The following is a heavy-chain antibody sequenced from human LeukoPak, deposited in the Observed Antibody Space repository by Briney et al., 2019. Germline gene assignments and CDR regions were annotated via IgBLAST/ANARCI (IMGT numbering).Heavy chain of an antibody. Sequence: SVKVSCKASGGTFSSYAISWVRQAPGQGLEWMGRIIPIFGTANYAQKFQGGVTITTDESTSTAYMELSSLRSEDTAVYYCASLSPDTAMVTFPYAFDIWGQGTMVTVSS. V-gene: IGHV1-69*05. CDR2: IIPIFGTA. J-gene: IGHJ3*02. CDR3: ASLSPDTAMVTFPYAFDI. CDR1: GGTFSSYA. D-gene: IGHD5-18*01.